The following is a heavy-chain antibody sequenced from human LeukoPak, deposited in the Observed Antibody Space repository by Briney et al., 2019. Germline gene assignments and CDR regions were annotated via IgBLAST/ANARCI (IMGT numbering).Heavy chain of an antibody. CDR2: VYGDAST. CDR3: ATDSGYLLRCGD. D-gene: IGHD5-12*01. CDR1: GFTVNSVY. J-gene: IGHJ4*02. Sequence: GGSLRLSCAVSGFTVNSVYMSWVRQAPGKGLEWVAFVYGDASTYYADSVKGRFTISRDSAKNSLYLQMNSLRAEDTAVYYCATDSGYLLRCGDWGQGTLVTVSS. V-gene: IGHV3-66*01.